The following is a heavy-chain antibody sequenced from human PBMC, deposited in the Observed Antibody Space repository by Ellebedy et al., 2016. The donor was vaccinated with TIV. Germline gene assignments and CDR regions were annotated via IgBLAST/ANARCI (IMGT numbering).Heavy chain of an antibody. J-gene: IGHJ4*02. V-gene: IGHV4-61*02. CDR1: GGSISSGSYY. D-gene: IGHD6-19*01. CDR3: AREEGRSSGWYPSLY. Sequence: SETLSLXXTVSGGSISSGSYYWSWIRQPAGKGLEWIGRIYTSGSTNYNPSLKSRVTMSVDTSKNQFSLKLSSVTAADTAVYYCAREEGRSSGWYPSLYWGQGTLVTVSS. CDR2: IYTSGST.